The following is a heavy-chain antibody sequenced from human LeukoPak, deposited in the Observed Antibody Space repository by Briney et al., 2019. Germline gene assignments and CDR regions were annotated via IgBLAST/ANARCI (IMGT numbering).Heavy chain of an antibody. V-gene: IGHV3-30*02. J-gene: IGHJ4*02. CDR1: GFTFSSYG. D-gene: IGHD3-10*01. CDR2: IRYDGSNK. CDR3: AKDGVGSGSYYHAGDY. Sequence: PGGSLRLSCAASGFTFSSYGMHWVRQAPGKGLEWVAFIRYDGSNKYYADSVKGRFTISRDNSKNTLYLQMNSLRAEDTAVYYCAKDGVGSGSYYHAGDYWGQGTLVTVSS.